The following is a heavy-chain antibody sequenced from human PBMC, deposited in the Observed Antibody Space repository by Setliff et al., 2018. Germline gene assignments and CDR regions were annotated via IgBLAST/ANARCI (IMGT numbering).Heavy chain of an antibody. Sequence: SETLSLTCSVSGASISTTYYYWDWIRQSPEKGLEWIGFIYHDGNPKFNPSVNYNPSPKSRITMSIDKSKNQFSLNLRSVTAADTAVYYCTRGGERYHTANWGQGALVTVSS. CDR1: GASISTTYYY. CDR2: IYHDGNP. V-gene: IGHV4-61*05. D-gene: IGHD2-2*01. CDR3: TRGGERYHTAN. J-gene: IGHJ4*02.